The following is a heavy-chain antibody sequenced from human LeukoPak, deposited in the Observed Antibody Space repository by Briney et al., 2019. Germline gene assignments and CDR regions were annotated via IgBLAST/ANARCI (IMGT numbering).Heavy chain of an antibody. J-gene: IGHJ4*02. CDR1: GFTFSDHW. Sequence: GGSLRLSCVASGFTFSDHWMSWVRQAPGKGLGWVANIKEDGSAKFYADSVKGRFTISRDNAKNSVFLQMNSLTHDDTAVYYCARAVDVADYWGQGTLVTVSS. CDR3: ARAVDVADY. V-gene: IGHV3-7*01. D-gene: IGHD3-10*02. CDR2: IKEDGSAK.